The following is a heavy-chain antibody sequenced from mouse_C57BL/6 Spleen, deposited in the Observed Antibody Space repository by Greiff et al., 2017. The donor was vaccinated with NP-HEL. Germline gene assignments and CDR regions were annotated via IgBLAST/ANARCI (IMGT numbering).Heavy chain of an antibody. CDR2: ISSGGSYT. CDR3: AREGSSYGYFDV. Sequence: DVQLVESGGDLVKPGGSLKLSCAASGFTFSSYGMSWVRQTPDKRLEWVATISSGGSYTYYPDSVKGRFTLSRDNAKNTLYLQMSSLKSENTAMYYCAREGSSYGYFDVWGTGTTVTVSS. V-gene: IGHV5-6*01. D-gene: IGHD1-1*01. CDR1: GFTFSSYG. J-gene: IGHJ1*03.